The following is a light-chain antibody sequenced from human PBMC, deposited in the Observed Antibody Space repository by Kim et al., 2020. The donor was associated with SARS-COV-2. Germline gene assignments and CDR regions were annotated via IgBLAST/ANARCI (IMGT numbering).Light chain of an antibody. CDR3: NSRDSSRNHLVV. Sequence: SSELTQDPAVSVALGQTVRITCRGASLRSYYGSWYQQKPGQAPILVIYGKNKRPPGIPDRFSGSTSGSTASLTITGTQAEDEADYYCNSRDSSRNHLVVFGGGTQLTVL. CDR1: SLRSYY. J-gene: IGLJ2*01. V-gene: IGLV3-19*01. CDR2: GKN.